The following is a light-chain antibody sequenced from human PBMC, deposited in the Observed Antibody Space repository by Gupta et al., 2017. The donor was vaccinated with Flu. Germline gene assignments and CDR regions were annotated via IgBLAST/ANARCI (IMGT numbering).Light chain of an antibody. J-gene: IGLJ2*01. CDR3: GTWDSSLRHVI. CDR2: ENN. V-gene: IGLV1-51*02. CDR1: SNKNGNNF. Sequence: QSVLTQPPSVSAAPGQKVAISCSGSSNKNGNNFVSWYQQYPGTAPQLLIYENNKRPSGVPGRFSGSKSGTSATLGITGLQTGDEADYYCGTWDSSLRHVIFGGGTTVTVL.